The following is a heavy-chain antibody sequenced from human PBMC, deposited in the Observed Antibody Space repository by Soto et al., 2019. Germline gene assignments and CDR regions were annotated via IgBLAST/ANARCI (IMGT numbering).Heavy chain of an antibody. CDR3: AGGLDYYYGMDV. CDR2: ISSSSSYI. CDR1: GFTFSSYS. V-gene: IGHV3-21*01. J-gene: IGHJ6*02. Sequence: GGSLRLSCAASGFTFSSYSMNWVRQAPGKGLEWVSSISSSSSYIYYADSVKGRFTISRDNAKNSLYLQMNSLRAEDTAVYYCAGGLDYYYGMDVWGQGTTVTVSS.